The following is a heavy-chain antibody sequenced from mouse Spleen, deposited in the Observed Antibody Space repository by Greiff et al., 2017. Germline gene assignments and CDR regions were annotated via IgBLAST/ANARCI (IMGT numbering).Heavy chain of an antibody. CDR3: TREEGSAIVATPYSYFDV. J-gene: IGHJ1*01. CDR1: GFTFTSYG. Sequence: VQLQQSGADLVRPGASVKLSCTASGFTFTSYGISWVHQSPGQGLEWIGEIYPRSGNTYYNEKFKGKATLTEDKSSSTAYMELRSLTSEDSAMYYCTREEGSAIVATPYSYFDVWGAGTTVTVSS. D-gene: IGHD1-1*01. V-gene: IGHV1-81*01. CDR2: IYPRSGNT.